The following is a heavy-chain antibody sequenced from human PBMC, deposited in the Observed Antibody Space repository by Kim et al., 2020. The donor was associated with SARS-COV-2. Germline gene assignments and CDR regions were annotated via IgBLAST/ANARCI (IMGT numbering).Heavy chain of an antibody. J-gene: IGHJ4*02. D-gene: IGHD3-16*01. CDR3: VRGGGYSFHF. CDR1: GASVSDNNW. Sequence: SETLSLTCAVSGASVSDNNWFNWVRQPPGKGLEWIGEIFHSGLTNYNPSLRSRVTISMDRFNNHVSLNVMSVTAADTAVYYCVRGGGYSFHFWGQGTLV. V-gene: IGHV4-4*02. CDR2: IFHSGLT.